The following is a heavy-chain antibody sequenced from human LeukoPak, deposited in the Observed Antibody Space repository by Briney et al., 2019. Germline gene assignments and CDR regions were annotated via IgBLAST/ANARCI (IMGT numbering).Heavy chain of an antibody. D-gene: IGHD2-2*01. CDR3: ARCRYCSSTSPWDMDV. V-gene: IGHV3-7*01. CDR2: IKQDGSEK. Sequence: PGGSLRLSCAASGFTFSNYWMSWVRQAPGKGLEWVANIKQDGSEKYYVDSVKGRFTISRDNAKNSLYLQMNSLRAEDTAVYYCARCRYCSSTSPWDMDVWGKGTTVTVSS. CDR1: GFTFSNYW. J-gene: IGHJ6*03.